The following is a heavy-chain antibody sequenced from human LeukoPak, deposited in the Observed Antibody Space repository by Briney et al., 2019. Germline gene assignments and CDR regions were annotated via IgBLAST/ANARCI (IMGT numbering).Heavy chain of an antibody. V-gene: IGHV3-30*04. CDR1: GFTFSSYA. Sequence: GRSLRLSCAASGFTFSSYAMHWVRQAPGKGLEWVAVISYDGSNKYYADSVKGRFTISRDNSKNTLYLQMNSLRAEDTVVYYCARDPGAITMVRGVGYYYYGMDVWGKGTTVTVSS. CDR3: ARDPGAITMVRGVGYYYYGMDV. D-gene: IGHD3-10*01. CDR2: ISYDGSNK. J-gene: IGHJ6*04.